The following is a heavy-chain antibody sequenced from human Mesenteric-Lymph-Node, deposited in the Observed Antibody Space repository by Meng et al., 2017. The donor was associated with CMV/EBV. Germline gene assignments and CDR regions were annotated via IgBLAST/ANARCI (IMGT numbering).Heavy chain of an antibody. Sequence: GGSLRLSCAASGFTVSSNYMSWVRQAPGKGLEWVSSIGSGSIYIFYADSVKGRFTISRDNAKNSLYLQMNSLRAEDTAVYYCAGGYSRGMDVWGQGTTVTVSS. CDR3: AGGYSRGMDV. V-gene: IGHV3-21*01. CDR1: GFTVSSNY. D-gene: IGHD2-2*03. CDR2: IGSGSIYI. J-gene: IGHJ6*02.